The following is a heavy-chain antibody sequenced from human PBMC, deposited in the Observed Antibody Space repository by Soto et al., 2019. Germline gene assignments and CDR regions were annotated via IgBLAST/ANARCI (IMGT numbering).Heavy chain of an antibody. J-gene: IGHJ4*02. D-gene: IGHD1-1*01. CDR3: TGNDGPYRPVDY. Sequence: QVQLVQSGAEVKKPGSSVKVSCKASGGTFSSYAISWVRQAPGQGLEWMGGIIPIFGTANYAQKFQGRVTITADEATSTAYMELSSLRFEDTAVYYCTGNDGPYRPVDYWGQGTLVTVSS. V-gene: IGHV1-69*12. CDR2: IIPIFGTA. CDR1: GGTFSSYA.